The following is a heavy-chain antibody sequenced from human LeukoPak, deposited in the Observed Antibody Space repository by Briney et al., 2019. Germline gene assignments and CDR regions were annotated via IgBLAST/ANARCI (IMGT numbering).Heavy chain of an antibody. D-gene: IGHD2-15*01. J-gene: IGHJ4*02. CDR2: ISGSGGST. V-gene: IGHV3-23*01. Sequence: PGGSLRLSCAASGFTFSSYAMSWVRQAPGKGLEWVSAISGSGGSTYYADSVKGRFTISRDNSKNTLYLQMNSLRAEDTAVYYCAKDLSIVVVVAATGGFDYWGQGTLVTASS. CDR3: AKDLSIVVVVAATGGFDY. CDR1: GFTFSSYA.